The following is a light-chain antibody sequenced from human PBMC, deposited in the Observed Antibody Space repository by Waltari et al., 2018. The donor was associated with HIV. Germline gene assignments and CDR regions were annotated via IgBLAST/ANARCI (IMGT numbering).Light chain of an antibody. V-gene: IGLV1-47*01. CDR3: AAWDDSLSGRWV. Sequence: QSVLTQPPSASGTPGQRVTISCSGSSSNIGSNYVSWYQQLPGTAPKLLTYRNNQRPSGVPDRFAGSKSGTSASLAISGLRSEDEADYYCAAWDDSLSGRWVFGGGTKLTVL. CDR2: RNN. CDR1: SSNIGSNY. J-gene: IGLJ3*02.